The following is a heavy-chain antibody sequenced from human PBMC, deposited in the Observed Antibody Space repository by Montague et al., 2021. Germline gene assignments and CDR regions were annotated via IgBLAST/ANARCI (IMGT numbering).Heavy chain of an antibody. D-gene: IGHD6-13*01. Sequence: SETLSLTCTVSGASITSNIYYWGWIRQSPGKGLGWIGSIYYSGNSLYQPSLKSRITMAVDTSKNQFSLKLSSVTAADTAIYYCARVFSSWYVGWFDPWGQGTLVTVSS. J-gene: IGHJ5*02. V-gene: IGHV4-39*07. CDR1: GASITSNIYY. CDR2: IYYSGNS. CDR3: ARVFSSWYVGWFDP.